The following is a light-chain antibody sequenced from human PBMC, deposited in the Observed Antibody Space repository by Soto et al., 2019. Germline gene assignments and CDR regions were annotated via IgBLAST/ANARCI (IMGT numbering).Light chain of an antibody. J-gene: IGKJ1*01. V-gene: IGKV1-5*03. CDR3: QQYNSYPWT. CDR1: QSISSW. Sequence: QMTQSPSTLSASVGDRVTITCRASQSISSWLAWYQQKPGKAPKLLIYKASSLESGVPSRFSGSGSGTEFTLTISSLQPDDFATYYCQQYNSYPWTFGQGTKVDIK. CDR2: KAS.